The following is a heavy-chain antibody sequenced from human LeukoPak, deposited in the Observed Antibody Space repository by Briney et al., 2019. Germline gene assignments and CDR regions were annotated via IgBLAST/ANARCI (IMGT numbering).Heavy chain of an antibody. Sequence: GGSLRLSCAASGFTFSSYGMHWVRQAPGKGLEWVAVISYDGSNKYYADSVKGRFTISRDNSKNTVYLQMNSLTAEDTAVYYCANSVFGWGQGTLVTVSS. V-gene: IGHV3-30*18. D-gene: IGHD3-10*02. CDR1: GFTFSSYG. CDR3: ANSVFG. CDR2: ISYDGSNK. J-gene: IGHJ4*02.